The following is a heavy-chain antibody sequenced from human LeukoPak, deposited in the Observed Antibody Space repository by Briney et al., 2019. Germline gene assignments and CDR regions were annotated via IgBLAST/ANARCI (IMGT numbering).Heavy chain of an antibody. D-gene: IGHD3-10*01. CDR2: ISSSSSYI. Sequence: GGSLRLSCAASGLTFSKAWMNWVRQAPGKGLEWVSSISSSSSYIYYADSVKGRFTISRDNAKNSLYLQMNSLRAEDTAVYYCARDSMARSWFGELSFFWFDPWGQGTLVTVSS. V-gene: IGHV3-21*01. CDR3: ARDSMARSWFGELSFFWFDP. J-gene: IGHJ5*02. CDR1: GLTFSKAW.